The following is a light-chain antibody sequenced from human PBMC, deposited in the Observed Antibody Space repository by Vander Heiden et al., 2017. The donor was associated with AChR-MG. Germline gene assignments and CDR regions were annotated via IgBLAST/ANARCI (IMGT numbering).Light chain of an antibody. CDR3: QQYDNLPLT. J-gene: IGKJ4*01. CDR1: QDISNY. CDR2: DAS. V-gene: IGKV1-33*01. Sequence: DIQMTQSPFSLSASVGDRVTITCQASQDISNYLNWYQQKPGKAPKLLIYDASNLETGVPSRFSGSGSGTDVTFTISSLQPEDIATYYCQQYDNLPLTFGGGTKVEIK.